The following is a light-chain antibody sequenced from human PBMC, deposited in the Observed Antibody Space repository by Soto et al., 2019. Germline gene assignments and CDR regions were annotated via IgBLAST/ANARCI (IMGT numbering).Light chain of an antibody. J-gene: IGKJ5*01. CDR2: GAS. Sequence: EIVLTQSPGTLSVSPGDRATLSCRASQSISSSYLAWYQQKPGQAPRLLIYGASSRATDIPDRFSGSGSGTDFTLTISRLEPEDFAVYYCQQSGSSPSITFGQGTRLAIK. CDR3: QQSGSSPSIT. V-gene: IGKV3-20*01. CDR1: QSISSSY.